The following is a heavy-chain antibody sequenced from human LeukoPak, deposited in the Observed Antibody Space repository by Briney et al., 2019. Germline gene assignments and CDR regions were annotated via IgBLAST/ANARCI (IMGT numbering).Heavy chain of an antibody. CDR2: IWYDGSNK. CDR3: ASTSGWYEPIDY. J-gene: IGHJ4*02. Sequence: GRSLRLSCAASGFTFSSYGMHWVRQAPGKGLEWVAVIWYDGSNKYYADSVKGRFTISRDNSKNTLYLQMNSLRAEDTAVYYCASTSGWYEPIDYWGQGTVVTVSS. CDR1: GFTFSSYG. D-gene: IGHD6-19*01. V-gene: IGHV3-33*01.